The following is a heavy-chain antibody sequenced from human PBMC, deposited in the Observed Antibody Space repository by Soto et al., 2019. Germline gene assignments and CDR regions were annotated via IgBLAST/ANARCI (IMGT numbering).Heavy chain of an antibody. V-gene: IGHV4-59*01. CDR1: GGSISSYF. CDR3: ARSYGSGTLDAFDI. CDR2: IYYSGST. D-gene: IGHD3-10*01. Sequence: QVQLQESGPGLVKPSETLSLTCTVSGGSISSYFWSWIRQPPGKGLEWIGYIYYSGSTNYNPSLKSRVTISVDTSENQFSLKLSSVTAADTAVYFCARSYGSGTLDAFDIWGQGTMVTVSS. J-gene: IGHJ3*02.